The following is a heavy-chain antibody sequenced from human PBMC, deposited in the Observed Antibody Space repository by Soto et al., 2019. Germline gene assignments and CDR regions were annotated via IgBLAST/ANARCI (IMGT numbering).Heavy chain of an antibody. CDR1: GFTFDDYG. D-gene: IGHD6-19*01. CDR3: ARDWAGLVVVAGAGTEEAYDI. CDR2: INWNGGST. Sequence: EVQLVESGGGVVRPGGSLRLSCAASGFTFDDYGMSSSRQAPGKGRAWVSGINWNGGSTGYADSVKGRFTISRDNAKNSLYLQMNSLGAEDTALYHGARDWAGLVVVAGAGTEEAYDIWGQGTMVTVS. J-gene: IGHJ3*02. V-gene: IGHV3-20*01.